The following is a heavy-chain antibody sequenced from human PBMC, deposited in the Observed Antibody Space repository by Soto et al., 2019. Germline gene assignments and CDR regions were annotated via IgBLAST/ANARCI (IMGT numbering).Heavy chain of an antibody. CDR2: MNPNSGNT. V-gene: IGHV1-8*01. CDR1: GYTFTSYD. D-gene: IGHD3-22*01. Sequence: QVQLVQSGAEVKKPGASVKVSCKASGYTFTSYDINWVRQATGQGLEWMGWMNPNSGNTGYAQKFQGRGTMTRNTSISTAYMELSSLRSEDKAVYYCARGRYYYDRSGLDYWGQETPVTVSS. J-gene: IGHJ4*02. CDR3: ARGRYYYDRSGLDY.